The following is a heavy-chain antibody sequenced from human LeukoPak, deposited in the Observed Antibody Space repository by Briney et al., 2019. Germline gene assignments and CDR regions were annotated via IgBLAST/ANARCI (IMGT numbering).Heavy chain of an antibody. CDR1: GGSISSSSYY. Sequence: SETLSLTCTVSGGSISSSSYYWGWIRQPPGKGLEWIGSIYYSGSTYYNPSLKSRVTISVDASKNQFSLKLSSVTAADTAVYYCARVSYRGWLFDYWGQGTLVSVSS. V-gene: IGHV4-39*07. D-gene: IGHD3-22*01. CDR3: ARVSYRGWLFDY. CDR2: IYYSGST. J-gene: IGHJ4*02.